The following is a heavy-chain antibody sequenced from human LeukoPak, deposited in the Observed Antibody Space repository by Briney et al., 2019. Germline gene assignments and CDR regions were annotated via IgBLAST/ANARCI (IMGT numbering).Heavy chain of an antibody. CDR1: GGSISSGGYY. CDR2: IYYSGST. CDR3: TTGTWIQLWLADY. D-gene: IGHD5-18*01. Sequence: SETLSLTCTVSGGSISSGGYYWSWIRQHPGKGLEWIGYIYYSGSTYYNPSLKSRVTISVDTSKNQFSLKLSSVTAADTAVYYCTTGTWIQLWLADYWGQGTLVTVSS. V-gene: IGHV4-31*03. J-gene: IGHJ4*02.